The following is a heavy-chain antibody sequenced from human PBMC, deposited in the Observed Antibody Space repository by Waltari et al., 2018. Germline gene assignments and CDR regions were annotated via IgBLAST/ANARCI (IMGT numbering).Heavy chain of an antibody. CDR3: TRDLYGSGGDWFDP. D-gene: IGHD3-10*01. CDR2: CSSSSTYI. V-gene: IGHV3-21*01. Sequence: EVQLVESGGGLVKPGRSLRLSCAASGFTFSSYTMNWVRQSPGRGREGVSSCSSSSTYISVADPVKVRFTISRDDAENSLLLQMDSLRAEDTAVYYCTRDLYGSGGDWFDPWGQGTLVTVSS. J-gene: IGHJ5*02. CDR1: GFTFSSYT.